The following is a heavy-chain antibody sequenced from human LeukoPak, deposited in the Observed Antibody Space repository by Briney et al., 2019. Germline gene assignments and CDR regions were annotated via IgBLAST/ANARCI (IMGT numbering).Heavy chain of an antibody. D-gene: IGHD3-22*01. CDR1: GFTFSTYA. CDR2: ISGSDGST. J-gene: IGHJ4*02. CDR3: AKGSHYFDTSAYSDY. Sequence: GGSLRLSCAASGFTFSTYAMSWVRQAPGKGLEWVSGISGSDGSTYYADSVKGRFTISRDNSKNTLYLQMNSLRAEDTAVYYCAKGSHYFDTSAYSDYWGQGTLVTVSS. V-gene: IGHV3-23*01.